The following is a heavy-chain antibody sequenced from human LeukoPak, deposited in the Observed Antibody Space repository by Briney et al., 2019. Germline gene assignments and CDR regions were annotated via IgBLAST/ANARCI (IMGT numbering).Heavy chain of an antibody. CDR3: ARHEASSWYLYGTDV. D-gene: IGHD6-13*01. Sequence: SETLSLTCTVSGGSISSYYWSWIRQPPGKGLEWIGYIYYSGSTNYNPSLKSRVTISVDTSKNQFSLKVSSVTAADTAVYHCARHEASSWYLYGTDVWGQGTTVTVSS. V-gene: IGHV4-59*08. CDR2: IYYSGST. J-gene: IGHJ6*02. CDR1: GGSISSYY.